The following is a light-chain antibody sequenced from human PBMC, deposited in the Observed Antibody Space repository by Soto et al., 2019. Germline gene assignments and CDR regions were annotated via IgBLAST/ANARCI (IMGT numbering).Light chain of an antibody. V-gene: IGKV3-15*01. CDR3: QQYNNWWT. Sequence: EIVMTQSPATLSVSPGERATLPCRASQSVSSSLAWYQKKPGQAPRLLIYGASTRAPGIPDRFSGSGSGTEFTLTISRLQSEDFAVYYCQQYNNWWTFGQGTRVEIK. CDR2: GAS. CDR1: QSVSSS. J-gene: IGKJ1*01.